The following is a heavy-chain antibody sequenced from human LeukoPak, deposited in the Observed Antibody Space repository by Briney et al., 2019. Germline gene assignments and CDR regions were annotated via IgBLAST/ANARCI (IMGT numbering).Heavy chain of an antibody. J-gene: IGHJ4*02. CDR3: AKDTHYGDFHYFDY. V-gene: IGHV3-33*06. Sequence: PGGSLRLSCAASGFTFRSYGMHWVRQAPGKGLEWVAVIWYDGSNKYYADSVKGRFTISRDNSKNTLYLQMNSLRAEDTAVYYCAKDTHYGDFHYFDYWGQGTLVTVSS. CDR1: GFTFRSYG. D-gene: IGHD4-17*01. CDR2: IWYDGSNK.